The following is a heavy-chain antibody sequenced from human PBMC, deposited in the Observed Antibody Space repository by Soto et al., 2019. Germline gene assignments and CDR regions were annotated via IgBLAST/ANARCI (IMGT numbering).Heavy chain of an antibody. CDR3: AGVELYSSSWYSY. Sequence: VGSLRLSCAASGFTFSSYSMNWVRQAPGKGLEWVSSISSSSSYIYYADSVKGRFTISRDNAKNSLYLQMNSLRAEDTAVYYCAGVELYSSSWYSYWGQGTLVTVSS. D-gene: IGHD6-13*01. CDR1: GFTFSSYS. V-gene: IGHV3-21*01. J-gene: IGHJ4*02. CDR2: ISSSSSYI.